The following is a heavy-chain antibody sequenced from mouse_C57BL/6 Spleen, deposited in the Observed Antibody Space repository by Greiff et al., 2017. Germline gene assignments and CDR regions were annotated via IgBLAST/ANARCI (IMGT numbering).Heavy chain of an antibody. J-gene: IGHJ4*01. CDR1: GFNIKNTY. V-gene: IGHV14-3*01. D-gene: IGHD1-1*01. CDR2: IDPANGNT. Sequence: VQLQQSVAELVRPGASVKLSCTASGFNIKNTYMHWVKQRPEQGLEWIGRIDPANGNTKYAPKFQGKATITADTSSNTAYLQRRSLTSEDTAIYYCARDYGISDYAMDYWGQGASVTVSA. CDR3: ARDYGISDYAMDY.